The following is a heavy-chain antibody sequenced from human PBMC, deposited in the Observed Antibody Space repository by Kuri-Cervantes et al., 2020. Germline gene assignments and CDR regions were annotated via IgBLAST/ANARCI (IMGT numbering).Heavy chain of an antibody. D-gene: IGHD5-12*01. Sequence: GESLKISCAASGFTFSSYGTHWVRQAPGKGLEWVAVIWYDGSNKYYADSVKGRLTISRDNPKNTLFLQMNSLRAEDTAVYYCAGDNSGFYYNWFDPWGRGTLVTVSS. V-gene: IGHV3-33*01. CDR1: GFTFSSYG. CDR3: AGDNSGFYYNWFDP. CDR2: IWYDGSNK. J-gene: IGHJ5*02.